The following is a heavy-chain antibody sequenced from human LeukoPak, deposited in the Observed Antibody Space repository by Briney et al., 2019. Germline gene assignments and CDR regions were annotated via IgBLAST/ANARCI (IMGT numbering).Heavy chain of an antibody. CDR1: GFTFSSYC. V-gene: IGHV3-74*01. CDR3: ARDLYGGKGDY. J-gene: IGHJ4*02. CDR2: INSDGSTT. Sequence: GGSLRLSCAASGFTFSSYCMHWVRQAPGKGLVWVSRINSDGSTTNYADSVKGRFTISRDNAKNTLYLQMNSLRAEDTAVYYCARDLYGGKGDYWGQGTLVTVSS. D-gene: IGHD4-23*01.